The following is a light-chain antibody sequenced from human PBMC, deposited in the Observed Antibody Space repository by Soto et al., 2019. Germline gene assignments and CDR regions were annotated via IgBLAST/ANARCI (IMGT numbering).Light chain of an antibody. V-gene: IGKV1-5*01. CDR2: DAS. Sequence: DIQMTQSPSTLSASVGDRVTITCRASQSISTWLAWYQQKPRKAPKLLIYDASSLESWVPSSFSDRGSGTQFTLTISSLQPDDFATYYCQQYNSFSALTFGGGTKVYIK. CDR3: QQYNSFSALT. CDR1: QSISTW. J-gene: IGKJ4*01.